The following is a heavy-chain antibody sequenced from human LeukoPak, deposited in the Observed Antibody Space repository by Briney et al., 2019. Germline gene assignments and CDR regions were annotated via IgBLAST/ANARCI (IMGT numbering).Heavy chain of an antibody. CDR1: GYTFTSYY. V-gene: IGHV1-46*01. CDR2: INPSGGST. CDR3: ARGPPLAFYDSSGYPGKH. J-gene: IGHJ1*01. D-gene: IGHD3-22*01. Sequence: ASVKVSCKASGYTFTSYYMHWVRQAPGQGLEWMGIINPSGGSTSYAQKFQGRVTMTRDMSTSTVYMELSSLRSEDTAVYYCARGPPLAFYDSSGYPGKHWGQGTLVTVSS.